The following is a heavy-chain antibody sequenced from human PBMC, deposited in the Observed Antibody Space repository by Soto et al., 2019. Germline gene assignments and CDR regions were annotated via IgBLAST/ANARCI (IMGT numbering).Heavy chain of an antibody. CDR3: ARRPSFPEVRRVYYFDY. Sequence: GESLKISCKGSGYSFTSYWIGWVRQMPGKGLEWMGIIYPGDSDTRYSPSFQGQVTISADKSISTAYLQWSSLKASDTAMYYCARRPSFPEVRRVYYFDYWGQGTLVTVSS. V-gene: IGHV5-51*01. CDR1: GYSFTSYW. J-gene: IGHJ4*02. CDR2: IYPGDSDT.